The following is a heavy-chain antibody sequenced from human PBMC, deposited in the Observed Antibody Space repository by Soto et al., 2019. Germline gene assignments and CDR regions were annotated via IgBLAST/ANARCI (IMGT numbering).Heavy chain of an antibody. CDR3: ARGERDQLSSAYYSYGMGV. CDR2: IDPSRGST. D-gene: IGHD2-2*01. J-gene: IGHJ6*02. V-gene: IGHV1-46*01. CDR1: GYTFTSYY. Sequence: ASVKVSCKASGYTFTSYYMHWVRQAPGQGLEWMGIIDPSRGSTSYAQTFQGRVTMTRDTSTSTSYMELSSLRSEDTAVYYCARGERDQLSSAYYSYGMGVWGQGTTVTVSS.